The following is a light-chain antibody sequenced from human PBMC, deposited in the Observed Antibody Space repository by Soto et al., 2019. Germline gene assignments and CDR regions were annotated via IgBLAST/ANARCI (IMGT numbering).Light chain of an antibody. CDR2: GAS. J-gene: IGKJ3*01. Sequence: EIVMTQSPATLSVSPGERATLSCRASQSISSNLPWYQQKPGQAPRLLIYGASTRATGIPATFSGSGSGTEFTLTISRLQSEDVAVYYCQPYNNWPFTFGPGTNVDIK. V-gene: IGKV3-15*01. CDR3: QPYNNWPFT. CDR1: QSISSN.